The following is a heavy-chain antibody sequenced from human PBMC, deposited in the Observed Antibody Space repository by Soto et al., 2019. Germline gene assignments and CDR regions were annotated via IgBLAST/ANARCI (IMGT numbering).Heavy chain of an antibody. Sequence: GGSLSPSCAASGFRFSSYGMHWVRQAPGKGLEWVAVISYDGSNKYYADSVKGRFTISRDNSKNTLYLQMNSLRAEDSSVYYCAKGIAAAGYYFDYWGQGTLVTVSS. D-gene: IGHD6-13*01. CDR1: GFRFSSYG. CDR2: ISYDGSNK. V-gene: IGHV3-30*18. CDR3: AKGIAAAGYYFDY. J-gene: IGHJ4*02.